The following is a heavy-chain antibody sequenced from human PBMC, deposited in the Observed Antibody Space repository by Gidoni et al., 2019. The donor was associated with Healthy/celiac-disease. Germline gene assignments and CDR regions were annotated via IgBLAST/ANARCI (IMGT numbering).Heavy chain of an antibody. CDR3: ARGDGDLRYFDY. CDR2: IYSGGST. Sequence: EVQLVETGGGLIQPVGYMRSSCAAYGFTVSSNYMSWVRQAPGKGLEWFSVIYSGGSTYYADSVKGRFTISRDNSKNTLYLQMNSLRAEDTAVYYCARGDGDLRYFDYWGQGTLVTVSS. D-gene: IGHD4-17*01. V-gene: IGHV3-53*02. J-gene: IGHJ4*02. CDR1: GFTVSSNY.